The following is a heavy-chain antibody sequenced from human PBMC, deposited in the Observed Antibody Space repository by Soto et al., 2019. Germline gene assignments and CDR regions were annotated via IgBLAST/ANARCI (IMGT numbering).Heavy chain of an antibody. J-gene: IGHJ5*02. CDR3: AKIEMGWFAH. D-gene: IGHD2-8*01. CDR2: ISGSGGHT. CDR1: GFTFSIYA. V-gene: IGHV3-23*01. Sequence: GGSLRLSCAASGFTFSIYAMSWVRQAPGKGLEWVSTISGSGGHTYYADSVKGRFVVSRDNDKNTVYLHMSSLTGEDTAVYFCAKIEMGWFAHWGQGTQVTVSS.